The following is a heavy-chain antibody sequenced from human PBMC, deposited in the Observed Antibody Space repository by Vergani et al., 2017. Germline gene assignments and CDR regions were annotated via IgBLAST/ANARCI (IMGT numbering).Heavy chain of an antibody. CDR1: GFTFSSYG. CDR2: INPNSGGT. CDR3: ARMERELLSGKAFDI. Sequence: QVQLVESGGGVVQPGGSLRLSCAASGFTFSSYGMHWVRQAPGQGLEWMGWINPNSGGTNYAQKFQGRVTMTRDTSISTAYMELSRLRSDDTAVYYCARMERELLSGKAFDIWGQGTMVTVSS. V-gene: IGHV1-2*02. D-gene: IGHD1-26*01. J-gene: IGHJ3*02.